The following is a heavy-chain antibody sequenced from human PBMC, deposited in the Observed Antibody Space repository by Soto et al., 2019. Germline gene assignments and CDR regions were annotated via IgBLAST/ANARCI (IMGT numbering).Heavy chain of an antibody. CDR3: ARASVGPPGGGSLTMPVDS. Sequence: QVQLRESGPGLVKPSETLSLTCSVSGGSVSSYYWSWIRQPAGKGPEWIGRIYTGGSTNYNPSLKGRAPMSVDTSTIQFSLRLTSVTAADTAVYYCARASVGPPGGGSLTMPVDSWGRGTLVTVSS. D-gene: IGHD2-15*01. CDR2: IYTGGST. J-gene: IGHJ4*02. CDR1: GGSVSSYY. V-gene: IGHV4-4*07.